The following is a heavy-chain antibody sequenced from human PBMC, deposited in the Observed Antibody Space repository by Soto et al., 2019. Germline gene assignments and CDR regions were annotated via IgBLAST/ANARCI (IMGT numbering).Heavy chain of an antibody. D-gene: IGHD6-19*01. CDR3: ARGDSSGWYYYYYYYCMDV. J-gene: IGHJ6*02. Sequence: SETLSLTCTVSGGTISSWYCSWIRQPPGKRLELISYIYYSGSTNCNPSIKSRITINPATSKNQFSLQLNSVTPEDTAVYYFARGDSSGWYYYYYYYCMDVWGQGTTVTAP. V-gene: IGHV4-59*12. CDR1: GGTISSWY. CDR2: IYYSGST.